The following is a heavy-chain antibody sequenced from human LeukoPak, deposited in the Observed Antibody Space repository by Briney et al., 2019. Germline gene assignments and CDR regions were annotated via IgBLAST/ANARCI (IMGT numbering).Heavy chain of an antibody. CDR1: GGSISSSSHY. CDR2: IYYSGST. D-gene: IGHD6-13*01. J-gene: IGHJ4*02. Sequence: SETLSLTCTVSGGSISSSSHYWGWIRQPPGKGLEWIGSIYYSGSTYYNPSLKSRVTISVDTSKNQFSLKLSSVTAADTAVYYCATVGQQLALDYWGQGTLVTVSS. CDR3: ATVGQQLALDY. V-gene: IGHV4-39*01.